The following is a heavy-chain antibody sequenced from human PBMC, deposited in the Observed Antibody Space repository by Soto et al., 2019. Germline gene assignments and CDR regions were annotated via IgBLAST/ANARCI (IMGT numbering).Heavy chain of an antibody. D-gene: IGHD2-15*01. CDR1: GGSFSGYY. CDR2: INHSGST. J-gene: IGHJ5*02. V-gene: IGHV4-34*01. CDR3: ARHGWNCSGGSCVNWFDP. Sequence: SETLSLTCAVYGGSFSGYYWSWIRQPPGKGLEWIGEINHSGSTYYNPSLKSRVTISVDTSKNQFSLKLSSVTAADTAVYYCARHGWNCSGGSCVNWFDPWGQGTLVTVSS.